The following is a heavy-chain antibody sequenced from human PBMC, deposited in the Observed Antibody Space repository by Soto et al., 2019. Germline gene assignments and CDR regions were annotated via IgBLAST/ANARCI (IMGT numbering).Heavy chain of an antibody. CDR3: ARDVSEWELLYAFDI. Sequence: GGSLRLSCAASGFTFSSYAMHWVRQAPGKGLEWVAVISYDGSNKYYADSVKGRFTISRDNSKNTLYLQMNSLRAEDTAVYYCARDVSEWELLYAFDIWGQGTMVTVSS. D-gene: IGHD1-26*01. CDR2: ISYDGSNK. CDR1: GFTFSSYA. J-gene: IGHJ3*02. V-gene: IGHV3-30-3*01.